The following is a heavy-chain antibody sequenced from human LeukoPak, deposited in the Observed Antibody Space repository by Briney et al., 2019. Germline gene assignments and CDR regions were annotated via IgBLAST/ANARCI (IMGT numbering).Heavy chain of an antibody. Sequence: SETLSLTCTVYGDSIRSSNYYWSCIRQPPGKGLEWKGSIYYSGTTYYNPSLKCRVTVSTDTSKNQFSPKLTSVTAADTAVYYCARERACSNGVCYDFDYWGQGTMVTVSS. CDR3: ARERACSNGVCYDFDY. CDR1: GDSIRSSNYY. J-gene: IGHJ4*02. D-gene: IGHD2-8*01. V-gene: IGHV4-39*01. CDR2: IYYSGTT.